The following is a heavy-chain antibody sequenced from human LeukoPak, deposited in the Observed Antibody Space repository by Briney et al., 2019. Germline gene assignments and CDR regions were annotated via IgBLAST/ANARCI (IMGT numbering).Heavy chain of an antibody. V-gene: IGHV4-31*03. Sequence: SQTLSLTCTVSGGSISSGGYYWSWIRQHPGKGLEWIGYIYYSGSTYYNPSLKSRVTISVDTSKNQFSLKLSSVTAADTAVYYCARDYEISFDYWGQGTLDTVSS. J-gene: IGHJ4*02. CDR2: IYYSGST. CDR3: ARDYEISFDY. D-gene: IGHD3-3*01. CDR1: GGSISSGGYY.